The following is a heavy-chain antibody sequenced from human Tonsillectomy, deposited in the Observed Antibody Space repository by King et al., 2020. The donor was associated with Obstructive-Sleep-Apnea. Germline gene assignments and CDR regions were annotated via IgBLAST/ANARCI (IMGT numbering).Heavy chain of an antibody. Sequence: VQLVESGGGVVQPGRSLRLSCIASGFTFSYYAMHWVRQAPGKGLEWVAFISNDGTKKSYADSLKGRFTISRDNSRNTLYLQMNSLRAEDTAVYYCVPPLSGEPSDPGWFDSWGQGTLVSVSS. D-gene: IGHD1-14*01. CDR1: GFTFSYYA. V-gene: IGHV3-30-3*01. CDR2: ISNDGTKK. J-gene: IGHJ5*01. CDR3: VPPLSGEPSDPGWFDS.